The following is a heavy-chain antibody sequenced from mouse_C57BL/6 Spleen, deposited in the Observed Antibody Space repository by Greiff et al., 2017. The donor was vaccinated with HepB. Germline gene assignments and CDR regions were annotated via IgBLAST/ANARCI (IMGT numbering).Heavy chain of an antibody. D-gene: IGHD1-1*01. J-gene: IGHJ3*01. CDR3: AREPSYYGSGAWFAY. CDR1: GYSFTSYY. Sequence: VQGVESGPELVKPGASVKISCKASGYSFTSYYIHWVKQRPGQGLEWIGWIYPGSGNTKYNEKFKGKATLTADTSSSTAYMQLSSLTSEDSAVYYCAREPSYYGSGAWFAYWGQGTLVTVSA. CDR2: IYPGSGNT. V-gene: IGHV1-66*01.